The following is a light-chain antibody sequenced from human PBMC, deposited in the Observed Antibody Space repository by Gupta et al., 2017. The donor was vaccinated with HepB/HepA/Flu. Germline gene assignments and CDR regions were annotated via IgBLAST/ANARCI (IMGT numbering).Light chain of an antibody. CDR2: DVS. V-gene: IGLV2-14*03. J-gene: IGLJ2*01. Sequence: QSALTQPASVSGSPGRSLTISCIATSSDIGDYNYVSWYQQLPGKAPKLIIYDVSRRPSGVSNRFSGSKSANTASLSISWLQAEDEADYYCSSYTAITRSVVFGGGTKVNVL. CDR3: SSYTAITRSVV. CDR1: SSDIGDYNY.